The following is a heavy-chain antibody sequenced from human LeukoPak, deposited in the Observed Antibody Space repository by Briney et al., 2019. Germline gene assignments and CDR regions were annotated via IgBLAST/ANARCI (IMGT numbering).Heavy chain of an antibody. CDR1: GFTFSNAW. D-gene: IGHD3-3*01. V-gene: IGHV3-15*01. J-gene: IGHJ5*02. CDR2: IKSKTDGGTT. Sequence: GGSLRLSCAASGFTFSNAWMSWVRQAPGKGLEWVGRIKSKTDGGTTDYAAPVKGRFTISRDDSKNTLYLQMNSLKTEVTAVYYCTSYYDFWSGLSSWGQGTLVTVSS. CDR3: TSYYDFWSGLSS.